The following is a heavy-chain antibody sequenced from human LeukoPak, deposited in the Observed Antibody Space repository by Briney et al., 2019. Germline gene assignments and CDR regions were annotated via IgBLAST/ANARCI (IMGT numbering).Heavy chain of an antibody. CDR3: ARSTDYGSATLFDP. V-gene: IGHV1-69*06. D-gene: IGHD3-10*01. Sequence: ASVTVSFKASGGTFSSYAISRLRQAPGQGLEWTGGIIPIFGTANYAQKFQGRVTITADKSTSTAYMELSSLRSDDTAVYYCARSTDYGSATLFDPWGQGTLVTVSS. CDR2: IIPIFGTA. J-gene: IGHJ5*02. CDR1: GGTFSSYA.